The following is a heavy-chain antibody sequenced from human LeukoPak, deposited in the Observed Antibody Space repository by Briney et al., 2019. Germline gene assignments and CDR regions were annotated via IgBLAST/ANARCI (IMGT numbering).Heavy chain of an antibody. J-gene: IGHJ5*02. V-gene: IGHV4-39*07. CDR1: GGSISSSSYY. CDR3: ARERSAAGMGWFDP. D-gene: IGHD6-13*01. Sequence: SETLSLTCTVSGGSISSSSYYWGWIRQPPGKGLEWIGSIYYSGSTYYNPSLKSRVTISVDTSKNQFSLKLSSVTAADTAVYYCARERSAAGMGWFDPWGQGTLVTVSS. CDR2: IYYSGST.